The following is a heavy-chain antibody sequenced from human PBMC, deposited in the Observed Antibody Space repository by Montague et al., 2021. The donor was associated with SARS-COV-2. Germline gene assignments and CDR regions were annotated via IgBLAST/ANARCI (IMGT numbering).Heavy chain of an antibody. J-gene: IGHJ3*02. V-gene: IGHV4-31*03. CDR3: ARVHFVSSGWYPDAFDI. CDR2: IYYSGST. Sequence: TLSLTCTVSGGSINSGGYYWSWIRQHPGKGLEWIGYIYYSGSTNYNPSLKSSLTISVDTSKNQFSLKLSSVTAAATAVYYCARVHFVSSGWYPDAFDIWGQGTMVTVSS. D-gene: IGHD6-19*01. CDR1: GGSINSGGYY.